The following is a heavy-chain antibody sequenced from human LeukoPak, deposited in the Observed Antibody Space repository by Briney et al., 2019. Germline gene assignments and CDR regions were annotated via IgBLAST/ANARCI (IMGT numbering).Heavy chain of an antibody. V-gene: IGHV3-74*01. Sequence: HAGGSLRLSCAASGFTFSAYWMHWVRQAPGKGLVWVSRINSDGFSIAYADSVKGRFTISRDNAKNTLYLHMNSLRAEDTAVYYCARFYGGSALDNWGQRTMVTVSS. J-gene: IGHJ3*02. CDR2: INSDGFSI. D-gene: IGHD3-16*01. CDR3: ARFYGGSALDN. CDR1: GFTFSAYW.